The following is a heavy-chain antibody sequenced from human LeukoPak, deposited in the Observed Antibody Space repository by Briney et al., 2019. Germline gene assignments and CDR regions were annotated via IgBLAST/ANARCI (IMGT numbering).Heavy chain of an antibody. V-gene: IGHV3-23*01. Sequence: GGSLRLSCASSGFTFSSYAMSWVRQAPGKGLEWVSAISGSGVSTYYADSVKGRFTISRDNSKNTLHLQMNSLRPEDTAVYYCAKQAGPSYYYYMDVWSKGTTVTVSS. CDR2: ISGSGVST. J-gene: IGHJ6*03. CDR1: GFTFSSYA. CDR3: AKQAGPSYYYYMDV.